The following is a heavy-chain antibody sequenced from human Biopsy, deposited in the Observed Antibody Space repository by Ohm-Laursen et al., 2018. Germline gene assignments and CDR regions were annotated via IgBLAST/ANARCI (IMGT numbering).Heavy chain of an antibody. V-gene: IGHV4-39*01. CDR3: AKDYDTSGYYYVS. J-gene: IGHJ5*02. Sequence: SETLSLTCPVSGGSISNNNYNWGWIRQPPGKGLEWIGSIFYRGSTHYKPSLKSRVNISVDTSKNQFSLKLNSVTAADTAVYYCAKDYDTSGYYYVSWGQGTLVTVSS. D-gene: IGHD3-22*01. CDR1: GGSISNNNYN. CDR2: IFYRGST.